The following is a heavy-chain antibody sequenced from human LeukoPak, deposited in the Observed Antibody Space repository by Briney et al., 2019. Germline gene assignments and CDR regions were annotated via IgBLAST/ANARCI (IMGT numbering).Heavy chain of an antibody. V-gene: IGHV3-33*06. Sequence: GRSLRLSCAASGFTFSSYGMHWVRQAPGKGLGWVAAIRYDGSNKYYADSVKGRFTISRDNSKNTLYLQMNSLRAEDTAVYYCAKDGRTPYYYDSSGYMDVWGKGTTVTVSS. CDR2: IRYDGSNK. CDR1: GFTFSSYG. J-gene: IGHJ6*03. D-gene: IGHD3-22*01. CDR3: AKDGRTPYYYDSSGYMDV.